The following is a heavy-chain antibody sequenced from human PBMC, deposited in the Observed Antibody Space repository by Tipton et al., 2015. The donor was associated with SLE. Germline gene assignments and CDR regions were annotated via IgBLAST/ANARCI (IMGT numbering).Heavy chain of an antibody. V-gene: IGHV4-59*01. J-gene: IGHJ2*01. D-gene: IGHD7-27*01. CDR3: ARSPLTGGYWYFDL. Sequence: TLSLTCTVSGGSISSYYWSWIRQPPGKGLEWIGYIYYSGSTNYNPSLKSRVTISVDTSKNQFSLKLSSVTAADTAVYYCARSPLTGGYWYFDLWGRGTLVTVSS. CDR1: GGSISSYY. CDR2: IYYSGST.